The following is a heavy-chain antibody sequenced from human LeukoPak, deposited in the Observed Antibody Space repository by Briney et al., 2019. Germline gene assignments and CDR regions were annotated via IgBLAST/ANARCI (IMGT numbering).Heavy chain of an antibody. D-gene: IGHD5-24*01. Sequence: GGSLRLSCAASGFMFSSNWMSWVRLASGKGLEWVANIKEDGTETYYVDSVKGRFTISRDNAKNSLYLQMNSLRVEDTAVYYCAKEGRSLQTYWGQGTLVTVSS. CDR2: IKEDGTET. CDR1: GFMFSSNW. CDR3: AKEGRSLQTY. V-gene: IGHV3-7*03. J-gene: IGHJ4*02.